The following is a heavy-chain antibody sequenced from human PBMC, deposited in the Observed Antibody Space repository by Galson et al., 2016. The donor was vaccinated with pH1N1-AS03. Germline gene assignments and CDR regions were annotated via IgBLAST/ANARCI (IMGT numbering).Heavy chain of an antibody. CDR3: AKDLHFYDSYYLDY. D-gene: IGHD2/OR15-2a*01. CDR1: GFTFNRHA. V-gene: IGHV3-30*18. J-gene: IGHJ4*02. Sequence: SLRLSCAASGFTFNRHAMHWVRQAPGKGLEWVAIMSYDGSTKYYTDSVRDRFTISRDNSKKTLYLHMSSLRAEETAVYYCAKDLHFYDSYYLDYWGRGTLVIVSS. CDR2: MSYDGSTK.